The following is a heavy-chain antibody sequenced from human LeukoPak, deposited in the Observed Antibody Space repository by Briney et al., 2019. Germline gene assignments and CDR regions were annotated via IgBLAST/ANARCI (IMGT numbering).Heavy chain of an antibody. CDR1: GGSISSSSYY. CDR3: ARHEGGGFQYYFDY. Sequence: SETLSLTCTVSGGSISSSSYYWGWIRQPPGKGLEWIGSIYYSGSTYYNPSLKSRVTISVDTSKNQFSLKLSSVTAADTAVYYCARHEGGGFQYYFDYWGQRTLVTVSS. D-gene: IGHD2-15*01. V-gene: IGHV4-39*01. CDR2: IYYSGST. J-gene: IGHJ4*02.